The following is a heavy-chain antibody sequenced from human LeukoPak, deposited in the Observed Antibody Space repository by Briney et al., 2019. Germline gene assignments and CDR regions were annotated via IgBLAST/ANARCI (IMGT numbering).Heavy chain of an antibody. CDR3: AKWRRGGWSLDY. J-gene: IGHJ4*02. D-gene: IGHD6-19*01. V-gene: IGHV3-30*02. CDR1: GFAFSSYG. Sequence: GGSLRLSCAASGFAFSSYGMHWVRQAPGKGLEWVAYIHYDSSTEDYADSVKGRFTISRDNSKNTLYLQMNSLRAEDTAVYYCAKWRRGGWSLDYWGQGTLVTVSS. CDR2: IHYDSSTE.